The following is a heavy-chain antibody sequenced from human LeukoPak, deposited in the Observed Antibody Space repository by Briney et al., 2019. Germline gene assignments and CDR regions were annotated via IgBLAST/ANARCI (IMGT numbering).Heavy chain of an antibody. CDR1: GGSITSNW. D-gene: IGHD3-16*02. CDR2: MLYSGST. V-gene: IGHV4-59*08. J-gene: IGHJ4*02. CDR3: ARSDIWGGYRFLDY. Sequence: SETLSLTCVVSGGSITSNWWSWVRQPPGKGLEWIGYMLYSGSTNQNPSLRSRVTISVDTSKNQVSLKLSSVTAADTAVYYCARSDIWGGYRFLDYWGQGALVAVSS.